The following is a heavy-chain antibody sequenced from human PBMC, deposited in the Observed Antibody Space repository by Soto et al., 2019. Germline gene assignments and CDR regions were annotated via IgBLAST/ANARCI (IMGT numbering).Heavy chain of an antibody. Sequence: PGGSLRLSCAASGFTFSSYSMNWVRQAPGKGLEWVSSISSSSSYIYYADSVKGRFTISRDNAKNSLYLQMNSLRAEDTAVYYCAREDRDQLLYYYYYGMDVWGQGTTVTVSS. CDR3: AREDRDQLLYYYYYGMDV. D-gene: IGHD2-2*01. CDR1: GFTFSSYS. CDR2: ISSSSSYI. V-gene: IGHV3-21*01. J-gene: IGHJ6*02.